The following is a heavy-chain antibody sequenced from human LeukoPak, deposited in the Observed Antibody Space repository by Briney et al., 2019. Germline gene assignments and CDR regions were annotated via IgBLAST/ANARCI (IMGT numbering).Heavy chain of an antibody. CDR2: ISYDGSNK. CDR3: ASMWSSWGSRDY. Sequence: PGRSLRLSCAASGFTFSSYGMHWVRQAPGKGLEWVAVISYDGSNKYYADSVKGRFTISRDNSKNTLYLQMNSLRAEDTAVYYCASMWSSWGSRDYWGQGTLVTVSS. J-gene: IGHJ4*02. CDR1: GFTFSSYG. D-gene: IGHD6-13*01. V-gene: IGHV3-30*03.